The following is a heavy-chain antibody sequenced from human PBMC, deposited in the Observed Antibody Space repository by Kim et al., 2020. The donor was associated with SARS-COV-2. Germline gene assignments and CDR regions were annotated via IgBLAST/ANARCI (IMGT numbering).Heavy chain of an antibody. CDR3: AREQWFGESY. CDR2: GNP. V-gene: IGHV7-4-1*02. Sequence: GNPTYAKGFTGRFVFSLDTSVSTAYLQISSLKAEDTAVYYCAREQWFGESYWGQGTLVTVSS. J-gene: IGHJ4*02. D-gene: IGHD3-10*01.